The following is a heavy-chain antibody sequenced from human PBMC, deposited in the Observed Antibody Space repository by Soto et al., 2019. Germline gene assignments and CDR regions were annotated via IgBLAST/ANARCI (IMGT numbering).Heavy chain of an antibody. CDR3: ARDLYSSSARYFDY. Sequence: EVQLVESGGGLVKPGGSLRLSCAASGFTFSSYSMNWVRQAPGKGLEWVSSISSSSSYIYYADSVKGRFTISRDNAKNSLYLQMNGLRAEDTAVYYCARDLYSSSARYFDYWGQGTLVTVSS. CDR1: GFTFSSYS. V-gene: IGHV3-21*01. CDR2: ISSSSSYI. J-gene: IGHJ4*02. D-gene: IGHD6-6*01.